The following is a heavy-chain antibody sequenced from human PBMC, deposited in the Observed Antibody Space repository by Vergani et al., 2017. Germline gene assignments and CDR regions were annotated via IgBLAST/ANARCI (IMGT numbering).Heavy chain of an antibody. Sequence: QLQLQESGPGLVKPSETLSLTCTVSGVSIGSNSYYWGWIRQPPGKGLEWIGYIYYSGSTNYNPSLKSRVTISVDTSKNQFSLKLSSVTAADTAVYYCGSSTQGYYYYYMDVWGKGTTVTVSS. V-gene: IGHV4-61*05. D-gene: IGHD2-2*01. CDR3: GSSTQGYYYYYMDV. CDR2: IYYSGST. J-gene: IGHJ6*03. CDR1: GVSIGSNSYY.